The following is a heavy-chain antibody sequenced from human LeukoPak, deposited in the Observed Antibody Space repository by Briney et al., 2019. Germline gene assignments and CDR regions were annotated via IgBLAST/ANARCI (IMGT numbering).Heavy chain of an antibody. J-gene: IGHJ4*02. D-gene: IGHD1-26*01. Sequence: ASVKVSCKASGYTFTSYGISWVRQAPGQGLEWMGWISAYNDNTNYAQKLQGRVTMTTDTSTSTAYMELRSLRSDDTAVCYCARDIVGGSYHKNFDYWGQGTLVTVSS. CDR1: GYTFTSYG. CDR3: ARDIVGGSYHKNFDY. CDR2: ISAYNDNT. V-gene: IGHV1-18*01.